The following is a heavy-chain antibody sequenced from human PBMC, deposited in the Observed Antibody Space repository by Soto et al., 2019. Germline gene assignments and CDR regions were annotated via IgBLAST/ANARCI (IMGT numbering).Heavy chain of an antibody. Sequence: QVQLQQWCAGLWKPSETLSVTCAVYGGSFSGYYWSWIRQPPGKGLEWIGEIGHSGGTVYNPSLESRVTISGDSSNNQFSLKLNSVTAADTAVYYCARHGGYYFDYWGQGAPVTVSS. J-gene: IGHJ4*02. CDR2: IGHSGGT. CDR1: GGSFSGYY. D-gene: IGHD3-16*01. V-gene: IGHV4-34*01. CDR3: ARHGGYYFDY.